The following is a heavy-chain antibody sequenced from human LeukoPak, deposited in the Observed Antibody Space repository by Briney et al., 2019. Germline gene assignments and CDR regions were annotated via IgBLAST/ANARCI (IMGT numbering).Heavy chain of an antibody. CDR1: GGSFSGYY. D-gene: IGHD2-2*01. J-gene: IGHJ5*02. Sequence: SETLSLTCAVYGGSFSGYYWSWIRQPPGKGLEWIGEISHSGSTNYNPSLKSRVTISVDTFKNQFSLKLSSVTAADTAVYYCARDGSTSLNWFDPWGQGTLVTVSS. V-gene: IGHV4-34*01. CDR3: ARDGSTSLNWFDP. CDR2: ISHSGST.